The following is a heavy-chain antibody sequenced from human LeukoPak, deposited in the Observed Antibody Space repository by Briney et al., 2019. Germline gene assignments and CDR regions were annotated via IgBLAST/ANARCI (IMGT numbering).Heavy chain of an antibody. J-gene: IGHJ5*02. V-gene: IGHV3-43*02. CDR3: AKDLGPSGAAGFGP. D-gene: IGHD2-15*01. Sequence: GGSLRLSCAASGFTFDDYAMHWVRQAPGKRLEWVSLISGGGGSTYYAESVKGRFTISRDNNKTSLYLQLNSLRTEDTAFYSCAKDLGPSGAAGFGPWGQGTLVTVSS. CDR1: GFTFDDYA. CDR2: ISGGGGST.